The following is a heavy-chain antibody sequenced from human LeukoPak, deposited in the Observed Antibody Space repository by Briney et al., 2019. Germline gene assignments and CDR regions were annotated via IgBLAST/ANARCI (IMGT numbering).Heavy chain of an antibody. V-gene: IGHV4-59*01. CDR1: GGSISSYY. CDR2: IYYSGST. D-gene: IGHD5-24*01. CDR3: ARGLQRYDAFDI. J-gene: IGHJ3*02. Sequence: SETLSLTCTVSGGSISSYYWSWIRQPPGKGLEWIGYIYYSGSTNYNPSLKSRVTISVDTSKNQFSLKLSSVTAADMAVYYCARGLQRYDAFDIWGQGTMVTVSS.